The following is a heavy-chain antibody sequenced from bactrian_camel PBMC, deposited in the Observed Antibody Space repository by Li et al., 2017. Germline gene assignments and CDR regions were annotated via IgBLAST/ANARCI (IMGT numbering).Heavy chain of an antibody. CDR1: GRRYNSKC. Sequence: HVQLVESGGGSVQAGGSLRLSCTVSGRRYNSKCVGWFRQGPGKERYQREGIAGLSTSGGSTTYHDSVKGRFAISRDNAKNTLYLQMNNLKAEDTAMYSCAAAPYSLAGLAKYYYTLYGRGTQVTVS. CDR2: LSTSGGST. D-gene: IGHD1*01. V-gene: IGHV3S54*01. J-gene: IGHJ4*01.